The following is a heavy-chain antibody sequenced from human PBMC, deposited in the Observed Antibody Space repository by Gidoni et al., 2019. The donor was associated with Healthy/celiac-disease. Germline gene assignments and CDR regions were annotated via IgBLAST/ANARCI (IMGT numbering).Heavy chain of an antibody. CDR1: GFPFTRYG. Sequence: QVQLVESGRGVVQPGRSLGLSCAASGFPFTRYGMHWVRQAPGKGLEWVAVIWYDGSNKYYADSVKGRFTISRDNSKNTLYLQMNSLRAEDTAVYYCARGCSSTSCYLYDAFDIWGQGTMVTVSS. V-gene: IGHV3-33*01. CDR2: IWYDGSNK. CDR3: ARGCSSTSCYLYDAFDI. D-gene: IGHD2-2*01. J-gene: IGHJ3*02.